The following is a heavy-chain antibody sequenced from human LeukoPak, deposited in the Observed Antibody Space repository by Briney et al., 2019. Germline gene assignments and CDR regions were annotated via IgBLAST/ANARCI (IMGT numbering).Heavy chain of an antibody. J-gene: IGHJ3*02. V-gene: IGHV4-38-2*02. CDR3: ARHSRNDAFDI. CDR1: GYSISSGYY. CDR2: IYTSGST. Sequence: SETLSLTCTVSGYSISSGYYWGWIRQPPGKGLEWIGYIYTSGSTNYNPSLKSRVTISVDTSKNQFSLKLSSVTAADTAVYYCARHSRNDAFDIWGQGTMVTVSS. D-gene: IGHD1-26*01.